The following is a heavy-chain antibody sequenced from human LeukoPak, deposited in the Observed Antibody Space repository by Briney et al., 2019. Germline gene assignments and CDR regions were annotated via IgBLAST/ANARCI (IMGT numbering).Heavy chain of an antibody. V-gene: IGHV3-7*01. CDR3: ATYVNWVAGDV. J-gene: IGHJ6*02. CDR1: EFTFSSHW. Sequence: TGGSLRLSCAASEFTFSSHWMSWVRQAPGKGLEWVANIKDDGCEKYYVDSVKGRFTISRDNANNSLYLQMNSLRAEDTAVYYCATYVNWVAGDVYGQGTTVSVSS. D-gene: IGHD1-1*01. CDR2: IKDDGCEK.